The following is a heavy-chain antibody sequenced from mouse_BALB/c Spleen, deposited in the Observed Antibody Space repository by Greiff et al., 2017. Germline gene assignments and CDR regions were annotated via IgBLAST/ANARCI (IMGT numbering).Heavy chain of an antibody. J-gene: IGHJ3*01. D-gene: IGHD2-1*01. V-gene: IGHV1-82*01. CDR1: GYAFSSSW. CDR3: ARSPYGNYGGFAY. CDR2: IYPGDGDT. Sequence: VQLQQSGPELVKPGASVKISCKASGYAFSSSWMNWVKQRPGQGLEWIGRIYPGDGDTNYNGKFKGKATLTADKSSSTAYMQLSSLTSVDSAVYFCARSPYGNYGGFAYWGQGTLVTVSA.